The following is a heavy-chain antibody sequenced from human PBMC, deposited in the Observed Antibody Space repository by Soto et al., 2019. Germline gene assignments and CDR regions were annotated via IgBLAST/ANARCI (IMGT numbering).Heavy chain of an antibody. CDR3: AREFRTLGLYYYYYGMDV. CDR2: IIPIFGTA. D-gene: IGHD1-26*01. V-gene: IGHV1-69*13. CDR1: GGTFSSYA. Sequence: SVKVSFKASGGTFSSYAISWLRQAPGQGLEWMGGIIPIFGTANYAQKFQGRVTITADESTSTAYMELSSLRSEDTAVYYCAREFRTLGLYYYYYGMDVWGQGTTVTVSS. J-gene: IGHJ6*02.